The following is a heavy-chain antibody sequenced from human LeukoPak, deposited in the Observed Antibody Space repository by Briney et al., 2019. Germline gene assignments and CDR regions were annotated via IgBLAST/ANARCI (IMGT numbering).Heavy chain of an antibody. CDR2: IYRGGGT. CDR3: ANGDNDGFGGY. J-gene: IGHJ4*02. Sequence: PGRSLRLSCAASGFTFSSYAMHWVRQAPGKGLEWVSVIYRGGGTFYADSVKGRFTISRDNSKNTVYLQMNSLRDEDTAVYYCANGDNDGFGGYWGQGTLVTVSS. V-gene: IGHV3-66*01. CDR1: GFTFSSYA. D-gene: IGHD3-16*01.